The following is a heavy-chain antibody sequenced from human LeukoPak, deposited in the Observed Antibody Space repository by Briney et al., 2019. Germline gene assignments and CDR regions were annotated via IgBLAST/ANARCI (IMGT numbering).Heavy chain of an antibody. J-gene: IGHJ4*02. Sequence: ASVKVSRKASGYTFTGYYMHWVRQAPGQGLEWMGWINPNSGGTNYAQKFQGRVTMTRDTSISTAYMELSRLRSDDTAVYYCARDPVLGSGSYYVDYWGQGTLVIVSS. CDR2: INPNSGGT. CDR1: GYTFTGYY. CDR3: ARDPVLGSGSYYVDY. V-gene: IGHV1-2*02. D-gene: IGHD1-26*01.